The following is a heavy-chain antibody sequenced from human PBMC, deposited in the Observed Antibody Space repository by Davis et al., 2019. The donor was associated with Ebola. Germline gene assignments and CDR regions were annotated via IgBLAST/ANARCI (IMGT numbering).Heavy chain of an antibody. CDR3: AEGGTNNFLGAN. J-gene: IGHJ4*02. D-gene: IGHD2-8*01. CDR2: ISASGADI. V-gene: IGHV3-23*01. Sequence: PGGSLRLSCAASGFTFSNYAMSWVRQAPGGGLAWVSGISASGADIKYADSVRGRFSISRDDSKNTLYLQMDNLRAEDTAVFYCAEGGTNNFLGANWGQGTLVTVSS. CDR1: GFTFSNYA.